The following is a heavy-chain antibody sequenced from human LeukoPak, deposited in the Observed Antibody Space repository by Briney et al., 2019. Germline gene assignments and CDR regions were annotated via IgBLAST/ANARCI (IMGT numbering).Heavy chain of an antibody. Sequence: PSETLSLTCTVSGGSISSYYWSWIRQPPGKGLEWIGYIYYSGSTKYNPSLKSRVTTSVDTSKKQFSLKLSSVTAAGTAVYYCARSKDILTGYCFDYWGQGTLVTVSS. V-gene: IGHV4-59*01. CDR3: ARSKDILTGYCFDY. D-gene: IGHD3-9*01. CDR1: GGSISSYY. CDR2: IYYSGST. J-gene: IGHJ4*02.